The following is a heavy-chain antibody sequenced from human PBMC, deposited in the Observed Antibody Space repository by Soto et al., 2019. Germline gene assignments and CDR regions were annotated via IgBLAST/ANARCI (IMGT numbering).Heavy chain of an antibody. CDR3: ARAGPPGIRIISMGALNNWFDP. Sequence: GASVKVSCKASGYTFTSYYMHWVRQAPGQGLEWMGIINPSGGSTSYAQKFQGRVTMTRDTSTSTVYMELSSLRSEDTAVYYCARAGPPGIRIISMGALNNWFDPWGQGTLVTVSS. CDR2: INPSGGST. V-gene: IGHV1-46*01. D-gene: IGHD2-21*02. J-gene: IGHJ5*02. CDR1: GYTFTSYY.